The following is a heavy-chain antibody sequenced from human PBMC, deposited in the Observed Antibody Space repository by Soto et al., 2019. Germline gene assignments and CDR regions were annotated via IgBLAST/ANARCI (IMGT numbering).Heavy chain of an antibody. V-gene: IGHV4-61*01. CDR1: GGSVSSGSYY. CDR2: IYYSGST. Sequence: SETLSLSCTVSGGSVSSGSYYWSWIRQPPGKGLEWIGYIYYSGSTNYNPSLKSRVTISVDTSKNQFSLKLSSVTTADTAVYYFAREKNSREGYYDSRLIDYCGQGTLVTVSS. J-gene: IGHJ4*02. D-gene: IGHD3-22*01. CDR3: AREKNSREGYYDSRLIDY.